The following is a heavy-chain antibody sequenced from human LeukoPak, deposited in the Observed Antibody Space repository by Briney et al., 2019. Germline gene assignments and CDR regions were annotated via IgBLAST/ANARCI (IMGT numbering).Heavy chain of an antibody. CDR3: ARAPTRITIFGVALDAFDI. CDR2: INSSSSTI. D-gene: IGHD3-3*01. CDR1: GFTFSSYS. Sequence: GGSLRLSCAASGFTFSSYSMNGVRQAPGKGLEWVSYINSSSSTIYYADSVKGRFTISRDNAKNSLYLQMNSLRAEDTAVYYCARAPTRITIFGVALDAFDIWGQGTMVTVSS. V-gene: IGHV3-48*01. J-gene: IGHJ3*02.